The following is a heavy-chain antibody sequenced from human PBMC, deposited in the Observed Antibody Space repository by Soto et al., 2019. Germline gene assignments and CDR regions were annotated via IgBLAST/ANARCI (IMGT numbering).Heavy chain of an antibody. CDR3: VKPGSYSYYFDY. Sequence: GGSLRLSCAASGFTFSSCAMGWVRQAPGKGLEWVSDIIDSGGSTYYADSVKGRFTISRDNSKNTLYLQMSSLRAEDTAVYYFVKPGSYSYYFDYWGQGTLVTVSS. CDR1: GFTFSSCA. CDR2: IIDSGGST. D-gene: IGHD1-26*01. J-gene: IGHJ4*02. V-gene: IGHV3-23*01.